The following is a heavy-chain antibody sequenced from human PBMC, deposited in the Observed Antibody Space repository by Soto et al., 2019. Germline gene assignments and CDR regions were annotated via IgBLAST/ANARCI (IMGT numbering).Heavy chain of an antibody. Sequence: SETLPLPCAFYAGPFSVFYWSWIRQPPGKALDWIGEINNSGSTNYKPSLKSGVTISVDTSKNQLSLNLSSVTAADTAVYYCAGRCNYYYGMDVWGQGTTVTVSS. J-gene: IGHJ6*02. D-gene: IGHD1-26*01. CDR3: AGRCNYYYGMDV. V-gene: IGHV4-34*01. CDR2: INNSGST. CDR1: AGPFSVFY.